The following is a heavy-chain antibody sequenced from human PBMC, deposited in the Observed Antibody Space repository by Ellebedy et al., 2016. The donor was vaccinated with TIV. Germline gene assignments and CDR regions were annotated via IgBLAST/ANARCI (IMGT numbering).Heavy chain of an antibody. D-gene: IGHD2-8*01. CDR3: VRGMHY. CDR2: MQQDGSEK. J-gene: IGHJ4*02. Sequence: GESLKISCAASGFTFSSYWMTWVRQAPGKGLEWVANMQQDGSEKYYVDAVRGRFTISRDNAKSSLYLQMNSLRAEDTAVYYCVRGMHYWGQGTLVTVSS. CDR1: GFTFSSYW. V-gene: IGHV3-7*01.